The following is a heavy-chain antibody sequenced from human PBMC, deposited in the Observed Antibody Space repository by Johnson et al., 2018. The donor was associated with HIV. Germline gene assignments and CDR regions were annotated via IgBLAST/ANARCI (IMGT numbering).Heavy chain of an antibody. CDR3: ARGSGWYLAFDI. J-gene: IGHJ3*02. CDR1: GFTFSSYA. D-gene: IGHD6-19*01. V-gene: IGHV3-30-3*01. Sequence: QVQLMESGGGVVQPGRSLRLSCAASGFTFSSYAMHWVRQAPGKGLEWVAVISYDGSNKYYADSVKGRFTISRDNAKNSLYLQMNSLRAEDTAVYYCARGSGWYLAFDIWGQGTMVTVSS. CDR2: ISYDGSNK.